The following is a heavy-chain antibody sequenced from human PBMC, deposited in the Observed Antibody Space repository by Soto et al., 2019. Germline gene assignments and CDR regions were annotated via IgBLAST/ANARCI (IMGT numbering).Heavy chain of an antibody. Sequence: GGSLRLSCAASGFTFSSYSMNWVCQAQGKGLEWVSSISSSSSYIYYADSVKGRFTISRDNAKNSLYLQMNSLRAEDTAVYYCATRSRFSYCSSTSCYASLGIAAAGSDYWGQGTLVTVSS. J-gene: IGHJ4*02. CDR1: GFTFSSYS. V-gene: IGHV3-21*01. CDR2: ISSSSSYI. D-gene: IGHD2-2*01. CDR3: ATRSRFSYCSSTSCYASLGIAAAGSDY.